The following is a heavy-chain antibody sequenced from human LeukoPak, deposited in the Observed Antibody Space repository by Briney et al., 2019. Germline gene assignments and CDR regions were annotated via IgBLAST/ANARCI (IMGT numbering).Heavy chain of an antibody. CDR3: APRCCGVDV. Sequence: GGSLRLSCAAAEFTFSSFTMMWVRQAPGKGLELVSAITDCGHYTYYADSVRGRFTISRDNSKSTLYLQMNSLRAEDTAVYYCAPRCCGVDVWGQGTTVTVSS. V-gene: IGHV3-23*01. CDR2: ITDCGHYT. CDR1: EFTFSSFT. J-gene: IGHJ6*02. D-gene: IGHD2-21*01.